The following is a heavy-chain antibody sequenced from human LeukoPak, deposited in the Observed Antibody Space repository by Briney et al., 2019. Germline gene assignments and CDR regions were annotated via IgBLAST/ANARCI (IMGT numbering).Heavy chain of an antibody. J-gene: IGHJ4*02. CDR1: EFIFNDYA. CDR3: AKDTGYYYDSSGHFDY. CDR2: ISWNSGSI. D-gene: IGHD3-22*01. V-gene: IGHV3-9*01. Sequence: GGSLRLSCAASEFIFNDYAMHWVRQAPGKGLEWVSGISWNSGSIGYGDSVKGRFTISRDNAKNSLYLQMNSLRLEDTALYYCAKDTGYYYDSSGHFDYWGQGTLVTVSS.